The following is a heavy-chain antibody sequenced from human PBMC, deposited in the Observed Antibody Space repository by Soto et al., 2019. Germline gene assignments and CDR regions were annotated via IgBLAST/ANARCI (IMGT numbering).Heavy chain of an antibody. D-gene: IGHD3-10*01. CDR1: GFTFSSYA. CDR2: ISTDGSST. J-gene: IGHJ4*02. Sequence: PGGSLRLSCAASGFTFSSYAMSWVRQAPGKGLVWVSRISTDGSSTNYADSVKGRFTISRDNAKSTVYLQMNSLRAEDTAVYYCARGLKGYYGSDYWGQGTLVTVSS. CDR3: ARGLKGYYGSDY. V-gene: IGHV3-74*01.